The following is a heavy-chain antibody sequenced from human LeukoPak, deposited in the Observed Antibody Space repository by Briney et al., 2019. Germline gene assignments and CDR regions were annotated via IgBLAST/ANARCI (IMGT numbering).Heavy chain of an antibody. J-gene: IGHJ3*02. Sequence: SVKVSCKASGGTFSNHAITWVRQAPGQGLEWMGGTNPIFDTANYAQKFQGRVTIITDESTSTVYMELSSLRSEDTAVYYCASETVTTLRNGFDIWGQGTMVTVSS. D-gene: IGHD4-17*01. CDR2: TNPIFDTA. CDR3: ASETVTTLRNGFDI. CDR1: GGTFSNHA. V-gene: IGHV1-69*05.